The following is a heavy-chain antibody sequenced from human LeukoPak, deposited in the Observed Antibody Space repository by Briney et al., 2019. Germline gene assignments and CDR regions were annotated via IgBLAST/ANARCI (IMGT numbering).Heavy chain of an antibody. V-gene: IGHV3-48*03. CDR1: GFTFSSYE. D-gene: IGHD1-26*01. J-gene: IGHJ6*03. CDR3: AKHPGDFTGIVNYYYMDV. Sequence: QSGGSLRLSCAASGFTFSSYEMNWVRQAPGKGLEWISYISASGTITHYADSVEGRFTISRDNAKNSLYLQMNSLRAEDTAVYYCAKHPGDFTGIVNYYYMDVWGKGTTVTVSS. CDR2: ISASGTIT.